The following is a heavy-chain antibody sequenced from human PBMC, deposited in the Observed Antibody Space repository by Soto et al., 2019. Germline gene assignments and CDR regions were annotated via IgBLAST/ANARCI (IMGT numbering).Heavy chain of an antibody. D-gene: IGHD3-22*01. CDR3: ARVKSGYYSGWFDP. Sequence: QVQLVESGGGVVQPGRSLRLSCAASGFTFSSYGMHWVRQAPGNGLEWVAVIWYDGSNKYYADSVNGRFTISRDNSKNTLYLQMNSLRAEDTAVYYCARVKSGYYSGWFDPWGQGTLVTVSS. J-gene: IGHJ5*02. CDR2: IWYDGSNK. V-gene: IGHV3-33*01. CDR1: GFTFSSYG.